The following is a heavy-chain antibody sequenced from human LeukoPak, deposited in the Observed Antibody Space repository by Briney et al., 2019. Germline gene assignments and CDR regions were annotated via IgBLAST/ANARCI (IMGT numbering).Heavy chain of an antibody. Sequence: GGSLRLSCAASGFTFDDYAMHWVRQAPGKGLEWVSGISWDSGSVDSADSVKGRFTISRDNARNSLYLQMNSLRAEDTALYYCAKGNSYDSSGLPFDYWGQGTLVTVSS. CDR2: ISWDSGSV. D-gene: IGHD3-22*01. J-gene: IGHJ4*02. V-gene: IGHV3-9*01. CDR1: GFTFDDYA. CDR3: AKGNSYDSSGLPFDY.